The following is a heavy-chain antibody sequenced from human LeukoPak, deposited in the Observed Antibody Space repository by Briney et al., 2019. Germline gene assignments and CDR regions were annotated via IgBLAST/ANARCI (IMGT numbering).Heavy chain of an antibody. V-gene: IGHV3-30-3*01. D-gene: IGHD4-17*01. J-gene: IGHJ6*02. CDR3: ARVETVTNAYGMDV. CDR2: ISYDGSNK. Sequence: GGSLRLSCAASGFTFSSYAMHWVRQAPGKGLEWVAVISYDGSNKYYADSVKGRFTISRDNSKNTLYLQMNSLRAEDTAVYYCARVETVTNAYGMDVWGQGTTVTVSS. CDR1: GFTFSSYA.